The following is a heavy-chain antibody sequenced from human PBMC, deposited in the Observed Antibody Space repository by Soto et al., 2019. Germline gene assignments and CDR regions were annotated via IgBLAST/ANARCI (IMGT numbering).Heavy chain of an antibody. CDR3: AGGVDLFDWYINL. CDR1: GDSVSINNYY. D-gene: IGHD3-9*01. J-gene: IGHJ2*01. V-gene: IGHV4-61*01. CDR2: ITYSGRT. Sequence: QVQLQESGPGLVKPSEALSLTCTVSGDSVSINNYYWSWIRQPPGRALEWIGYITYSGRTNYNPSLKSRVTLSVDTSKNQFSLNLSSVTAADTAIYYCAGGVDLFDWYINLWGRGTLVTVSS.